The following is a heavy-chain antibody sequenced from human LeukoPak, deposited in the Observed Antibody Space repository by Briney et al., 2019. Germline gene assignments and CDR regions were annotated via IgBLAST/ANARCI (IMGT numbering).Heavy chain of an antibody. V-gene: IGHV4-34*11. D-gene: IGHD3-3*01. J-gene: IGHJ4*02. Sequence: SETLSLTCAVYGGFFSGYYWSWIRQTPGEGLKCIGYISHNGNIDYAPSLKSRVTMSIDTTKNQFSLKLTSVTAADTALYFCARGFCSDEICQVFTHWGQGILVTVSS. CDR3: ARGFCSDEICQVFTH. CDR2: ISHNGNI. CDR1: GGFFSGYY.